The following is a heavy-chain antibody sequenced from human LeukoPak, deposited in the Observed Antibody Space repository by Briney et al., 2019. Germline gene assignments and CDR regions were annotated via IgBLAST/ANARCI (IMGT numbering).Heavy chain of an antibody. Sequence: ASVKVSCKASGYTFTGYYMHWVRQAPGQGLEWMGWINPNSGGTNYAQKFQGRATMTRDTSISTAYMELSRLRSDDTAVYYCARDYPPLARHDWDVGLYGMDVWGQGTTVTVSS. D-gene: IGHD3-9*01. J-gene: IGHJ6*02. CDR2: INPNSGGT. V-gene: IGHV1-2*02. CDR1: GYTFTGYY. CDR3: ARDYPPLARHDWDVGLYGMDV.